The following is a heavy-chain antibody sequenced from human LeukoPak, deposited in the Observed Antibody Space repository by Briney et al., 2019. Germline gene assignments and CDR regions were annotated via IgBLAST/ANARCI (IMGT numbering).Heavy chain of an antibody. CDR1: GFTFSSYW. CDR3: ARAPSEIGGYYPEYFRH. CDR2: IKSDGST. Sequence: GGSLRLSCAASGFTFSSYWMHWVRQAPGTGLVWVSRIKSDGSTNYADSVKGRFTISRDNAKNTVSLQMNSLRAEDTGVYYCARAPSEIGGYYPEYFRHWGQGTLVTVSS. J-gene: IGHJ1*01. D-gene: IGHD3-22*01. V-gene: IGHV3-74*01.